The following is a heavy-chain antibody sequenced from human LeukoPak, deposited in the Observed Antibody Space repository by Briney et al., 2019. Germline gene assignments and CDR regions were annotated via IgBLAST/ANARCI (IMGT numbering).Heavy chain of an antibody. V-gene: IGHV1-69*02. CDR1: GGTFSSYT. J-gene: IGHJ5*02. D-gene: IGHD2-2*01. CDR2: IIPILGIA. Sequence: SVKVSCKASGGTFSSYTISWLRQAPGQGLEWMGRIIPILGIANYAQKFQGRVTITADKSTSTAYMELSSLRSEDTAVYYCARALPYCSSTSCYSFDPWGQGTLVTVSS. CDR3: ARALPYCSSTSCYSFDP.